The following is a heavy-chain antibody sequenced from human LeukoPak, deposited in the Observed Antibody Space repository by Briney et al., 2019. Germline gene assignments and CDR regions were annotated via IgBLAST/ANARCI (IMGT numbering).Heavy chain of an antibody. J-gene: IGHJ5*02. V-gene: IGHV4-34*01. CDR1: GGSFSGYY. CDR2: INHSGST. D-gene: IGHD5-24*01. CDR3: ARGLGGYIQNWFDP. Sequence: SETLSLTCAVYGGSFSGYYWSWIRQPPGKGLEWIGEINHSGSTNYNPSLKSRVTISVDTSKNQFSLKLSSVTAADTAVYYCARGLGGYIQNWFDPWGQGTLVTVSS.